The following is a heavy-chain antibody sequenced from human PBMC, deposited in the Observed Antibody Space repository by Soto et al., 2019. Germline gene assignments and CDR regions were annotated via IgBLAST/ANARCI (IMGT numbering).Heavy chain of an antibody. J-gene: IGHJ3*02. D-gene: IGHD2-2*01. CDR1: GRSISSGDYY. CDR2: IYYGGST. CDR3: ARGDIVVVPAATDAFDI. Sequence: SETLSLTCTVSGRSISSGDYYWSWIRHPPGKGLEWMGYIYYGGSTYYNPSLKSRVTISVDTAKYPFSLKLSSLTAADTAVYYWARGDIVVVPAATDAFDIWGQGTMVTVS. V-gene: IGHV4-30-4*01.